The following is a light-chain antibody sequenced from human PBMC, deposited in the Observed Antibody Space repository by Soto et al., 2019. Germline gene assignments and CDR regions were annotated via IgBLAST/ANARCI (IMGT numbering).Light chain of an antibody. V-gene: IGKV1-12*01. CDR1: QDINSW. Sequence: DIQITQSPSSVSASVGDRVTITCRASQDINSWLTWYQQKPGKAPKVLIYIASRLQPGVPSRFSGRGSGTDFSLTSSNLQSEDFATYFCQQSKSFPLTFGVGTKVEIK. CDR3: QQSKSFPLT. CDR2: IAS. J-gene: IGKJ4*01.